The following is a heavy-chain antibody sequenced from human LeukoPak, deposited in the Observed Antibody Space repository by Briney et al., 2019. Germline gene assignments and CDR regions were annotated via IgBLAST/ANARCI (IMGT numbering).Heavy chain of an antibody. CDR2: ISDDARNE. D-gene: IGHD1-1*01. V-gene: IGHV3-30*18. Sequence: GRSLRLCCAASGFPFSGDGMNRVRQAPGKGLKWVTVISDDARNEDYADSVKGRFTISRDNSKNILYLQMNSLRVEDTAVYYCAKGVASSIWNAIDVWGQGTLVTVSS. J-gene: IGHJ4*02. CDR3: AKGVASSIWNAIDV. CDR1: GFPFSGDG.